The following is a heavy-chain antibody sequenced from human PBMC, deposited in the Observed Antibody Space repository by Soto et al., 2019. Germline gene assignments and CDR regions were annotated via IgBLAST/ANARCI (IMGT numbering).Heavy chain of an antibody. CDR1: GFSLTSPGMC. CDR3: ARSIRGPRRFNGMDV. J-gene: IGHJ6*02. D-gene: IGHD1-20*01. V-gene: IGHV2-70*13. Sequence: GPTLVNPTETLTLTCTFSGFSLTSPGMCVGWIRQPPGKALEWLALIERDDDDKYYSTSLKTRLTISKDTRKNQVVLTMANMDPADTGTYYCARSIRGPRRFNGMDVWGQGTTVTVSS. CDR2: IERDDDDK.